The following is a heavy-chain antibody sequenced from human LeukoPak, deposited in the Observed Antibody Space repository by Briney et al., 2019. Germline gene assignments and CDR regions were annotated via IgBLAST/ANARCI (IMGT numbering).Heavy chain of an antibody. J-gene: IGHJ6*04. V-gene: IGHV4-39*07. CDR2: IYYSGST. CDR3: ARDNGRSYYAV. D-gene: IGHD3-10*01. CDR1: TFSSYV. Sequence: TFSSYVMNWVRQPPGKGLEWIGSIYYSGSTYYNPSLKSRVTISVDTSKNQFSLKLSSVTAADTAVYYCARDNGRSYYAVWGKGTTVTVSS.